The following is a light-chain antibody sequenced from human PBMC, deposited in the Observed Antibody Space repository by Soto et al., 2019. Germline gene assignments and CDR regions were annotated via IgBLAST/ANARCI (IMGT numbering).Light chain of an antibody. Sequence: DIQMTQSPSTLSASVGDRVTITCRASQSITNWLAWYQQKPGKAPKFLIYRASTLESGVPSRFSGSGSGTEFTLTISSLQPDDFSTYYCQQYVSVSLLTFGGGTKVDIK. J-gene: IGKJ4*01. V-gene: IGKV1-5*03. CDR1: QSITNW. CDR3: QQYVSVSLLT. CDR2: RAS.